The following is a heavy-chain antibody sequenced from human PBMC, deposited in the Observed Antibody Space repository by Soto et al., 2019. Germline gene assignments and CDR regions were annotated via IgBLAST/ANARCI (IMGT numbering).Heavy chain of an antibody. CDR3: ARSTSVVAY. CDR2: IRPDGSEK. Sequence: EVQLVESGGDLVQPGGSLRLSCAASGFAFSGYWMSWVRQAPGKGLEGLANIRPDGSEKFYVDYVKGRFTISRDNAKNPQYLQINSLRVEDTAVYYCARSTSVVAYGGQGPLVTVAS. D-gene: IGHD1-26*01. CDR1: GFAFSGYW. J-gene: IGHJ4*02. V-gene: IGHV3-7*01.